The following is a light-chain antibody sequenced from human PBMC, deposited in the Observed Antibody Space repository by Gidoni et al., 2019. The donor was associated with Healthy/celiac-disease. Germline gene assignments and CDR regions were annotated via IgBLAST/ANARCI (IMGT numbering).Light chain of an antibody. Sequence: QSVLTQPPSVSEAPGQMVTISCTGSSSNIGAGYDVHWYQPLPGTAPKLLIYVNSNRPSGVPDRFSGSKSGTSASLANTGLQAEDEADDYCQSYDSSLSGYVFGTGTKVTVL. CDR3: QSYDSSLSGYV. J-gene: IGLJ1*01. CDR1: SSNIGAGYD. V-gene: IGLV1-40*01. CDR2: VNS.